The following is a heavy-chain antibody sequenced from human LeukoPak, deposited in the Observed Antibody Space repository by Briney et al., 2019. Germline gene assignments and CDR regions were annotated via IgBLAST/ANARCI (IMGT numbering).Heavy chain of an antibody. CDR3: ASSTKAWRLYSPPAYYFDH. CDR1: GVSISSYY. V-gene: IGHV4-59*12. CDR2: IYYSGST. J-gene: IGHJ4*02. Sequence: PSETLSLTCTVSGVSISSYYWSWIRQPPGKGLEWIGYIYYSGSTNYNPSLKSRVTISVDTSKNQFSLKLSSVTAADTAVYYCASSTKAWRLYSPPAYYFDHWGQGTLVTVSS. D-gene: IGHD2-8*01.